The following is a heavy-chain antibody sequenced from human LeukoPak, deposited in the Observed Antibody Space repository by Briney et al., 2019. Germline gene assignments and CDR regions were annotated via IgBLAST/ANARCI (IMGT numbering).Heavy chain of an antibody. CDR2: IYYSGST. V-gene: IGHV4-31*03. CDR3: ARDRYYYGSGSNRYYYYGMDV. CDR1: GGSISSNSYY. Sequence: PSETLSLTCTVSGGSISSNSYYWSWIRQHPGKGLEWIGYIYYSGSTYYNPSLKSRVTISVDTSKNQFSLKLSSVTAADTAVYYCARDRYYYGSGSNRYYYYGMDVWGQGTTVTVSS. J-gene: IGHJ6*02. D-gene: IGHD3-10*01.